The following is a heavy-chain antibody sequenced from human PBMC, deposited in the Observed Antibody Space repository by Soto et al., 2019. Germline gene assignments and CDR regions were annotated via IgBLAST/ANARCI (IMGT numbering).Heavy chain of an antibody. CDR2: VYASGST. J-gene: IGHJ4*02. CDR1: GASISNYY. CDR3: ARGMSGDDYIMDN. V-gene: IGHV4-4*07. Sequence: PSETLSLTCSVSGASISNYYWIWIRQPAGKGLEWIGSVYASGSTNYSPSLKRRVTMSVDTSENQFSLQLSSVTAADTAVYYCARGMSGDDYIMDNWGQGTLVTVSS. D-gene: IGHD5-12*01.